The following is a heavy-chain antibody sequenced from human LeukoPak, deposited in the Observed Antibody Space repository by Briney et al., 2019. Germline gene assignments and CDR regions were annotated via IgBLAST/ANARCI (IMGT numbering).Heavy chain of an antibody. D-gene: IGHD5-24*01. V-gene: IGHV3-48*01. Sequence: GGSLRLSCAASGFKFSDFSMNWVRQVPGKGLEWISYIGIDSGNTNYADSMKGRFTISGDKAKNSLYLQMNSLRVEDTAVYYCARDYKYAFDNWGQGTLVTVSS. CDR3: ARDYKYAFDN. J-gene: IGHJ4*02. CDR2: IGIDSGNT. CDR1: GFKFSDFS.